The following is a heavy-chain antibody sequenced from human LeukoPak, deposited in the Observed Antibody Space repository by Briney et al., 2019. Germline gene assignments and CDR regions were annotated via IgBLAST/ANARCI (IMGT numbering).Heavy chain of an antibody. CDR1: GFTFSSYA. D-gene: IGHD6-19*01. V-gene: IGHV3-23*01. Sequence: PGGSLRLSCAASGFTFSSYAMNWVRQAPGKGLEWASGISSSSDRMYYADSVKGRFTISRDNSKNTLHLQMNSLRAEDTAVYYCAKDLVSSGWSSSLFDPWGQGTLVTVSS. CDR2: ISSSSDRM. J-gene: IGHJ5*02. CDR3: AKDLVSSGWSSSLFDP.